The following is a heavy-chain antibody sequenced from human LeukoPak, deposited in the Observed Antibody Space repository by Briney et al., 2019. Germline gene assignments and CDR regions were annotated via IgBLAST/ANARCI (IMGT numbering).Heavy chain of an antibody. CDR3: ARPRNYYDSSGYYLYFDY. V-gene: IGHV4-34*01. J-gene: IGHJ4*02. CDR2: INHSGST. D-gene: IGHD3-22*01. CDR1: GGSFSGYY. Sequence: SETLSLTCAVYGGSFSGYYWSWIRQPPGKGLEWIGEINHSGSTNYNPSLKSRVTISVDTSKNQFSLKLSSVTAADTAVYYCARPRNYYDSSGYYLYFDYWGQGTLVTVSS.